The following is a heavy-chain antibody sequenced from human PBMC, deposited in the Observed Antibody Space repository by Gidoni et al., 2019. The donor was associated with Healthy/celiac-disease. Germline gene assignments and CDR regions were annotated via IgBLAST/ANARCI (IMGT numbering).Heavy chain of an antibody. D-gene: IGHD3-22*01. Sequence: EVQLVEYGGVVVQPGGYLRLSCAAYGFTSAASTMHRVRPAPGKGLECGSLSNWDSGSTSYSVSVKVRFTISSDNSKNSLYLQMNILRTEDTALYYCAKDTNYDDSSGYYYYYYGMDVWGQGTTVTVSS. CDR3: AKDTNYDDSSGYYYYYYGMDV. CDR1: GFTSAAST. V-gene: IGHV3-43*01. J-gene: IGHJ6*02. CDR2: SNWDSGST.